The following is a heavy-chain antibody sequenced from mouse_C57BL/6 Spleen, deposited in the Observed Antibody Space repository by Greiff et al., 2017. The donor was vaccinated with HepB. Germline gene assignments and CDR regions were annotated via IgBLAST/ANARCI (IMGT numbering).Heavy chain of an antibody. Sequence: QVQLQQSGPELVKPGASVKISCKASGYAFSSSWMNWVKQRPGKGLEWIGRIYPGDGDTNYNGKFKGKATLTADKSSSTAYMQLSSLTSEDSAVYFCAREAYEDLPFAYWGQGTLVTVSA. J-gene: IGHJ3*01. CDR3: AREAYEDLPFAY. V-gene: IGHV1-82*01. D-gene: IGHD2-1*01. CDR1: GYAFSSSW. CDR2: IYPGDGDT.